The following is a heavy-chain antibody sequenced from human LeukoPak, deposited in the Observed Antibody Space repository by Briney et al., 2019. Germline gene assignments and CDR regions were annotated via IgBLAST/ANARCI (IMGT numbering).Heavy chain of an antibody. CDR1: GGTFSSYA. CDR3: ARDRYYGSGSPEGFDAFDI. CDR2: IIPIFGTA. D-gene: IGHD3-10*01. J-gene: IGHJ3*02. V-gene: IGHV1-69*06. Sequence: ASVKASCKASGGTFSSYAISWARQAPGQGLEWMGGIIPIFGTANYAQKFQGRVTITADKSTSTAYMELSSLRSEDTAVYYCARDRYYGSGSPEGFDAFDIWGQGTMVTVSS.